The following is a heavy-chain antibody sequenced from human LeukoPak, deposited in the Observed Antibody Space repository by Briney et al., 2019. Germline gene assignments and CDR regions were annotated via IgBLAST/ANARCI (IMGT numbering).Heavy chain of an antibody. CDR2: IYYSGST. V-gene: IGHV4-39*07. CDR1: GGSISSSSCY. J-gene: IGHJ4*02. D-gene: IGHD3-22*01. Sequence: SETLSLTCTVSGGSISSSSCYWGWIRQPPGKGLEWIGSIYYSGSTYYNPSLKSRVTISVDTSKNQFSLKLSSVTAADTAVYYCARVWIDYYDSSGYHRFDYWGQRTLVTVSS. CDR3: ARVWIDYYDSSGYHRFDY.